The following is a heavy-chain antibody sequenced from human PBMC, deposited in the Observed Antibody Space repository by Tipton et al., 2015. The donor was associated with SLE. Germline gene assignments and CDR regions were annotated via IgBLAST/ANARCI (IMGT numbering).Heavy chain of an antibody. D-gene: IGHD3-16*01. CDR3: ASCPSWGQWGAFDI. CDR2: IYSGGST. Sequence: SLRLSCAASGFTVSSNYMSWVRQAPGKGLEWVSVIYSGGSTYYADSVKGRFTISRDNSKNTLYLQMNSLRTEDTAVYYCASCPSWGQWGAFDIWGQGTMVTVSS. J-gene: IGHJ3*02. V-gene: IGHV3-66*02. CDR1: GFTVSSNY.